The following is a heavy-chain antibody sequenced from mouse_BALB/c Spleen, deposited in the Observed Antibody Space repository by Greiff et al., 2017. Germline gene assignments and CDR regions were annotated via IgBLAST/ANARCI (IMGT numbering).Heavy chain of an antibody. Sequence: VQLQQSGAELVRPGASVTLSCKASGYTFTDYEMHWVKQTPVHGLEWIGAIDPETGGTAYNQKFKGKATLTADRSSSTAYMELRSLTSEDSAVYYCTRGDYYGSSFFDYWGQGTTLTVSS. J-gene: IGHJ2*01. V-gene: IGHV1-15*01. D-gene: IGHD1-1*01. CDR1: GYTFTDYE. CDR2: IDPETGGT. CDR3: TRGDYYGSSFFDY.